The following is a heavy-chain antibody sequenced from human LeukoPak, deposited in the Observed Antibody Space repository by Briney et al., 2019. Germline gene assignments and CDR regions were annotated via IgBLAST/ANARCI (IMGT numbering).Heavy chain of an antibody. V-gene: IGHV4-4*07. J-gene: IGHJ4*02. CDR3: ARESKEAASFDY. CDR1: GDSITTYY. D-gene: IGHD4-11*01. CDR2: IYTSGST. Sequence: SETLSLTCTVSGDSITTYYWSWIRQPAGKGLEWIGRIYTSGSTNYNPSLKSRVTISVDTSKNQFSLKLSSVTAADTAVYYCARESKEAASFDYWGQGTLVTVSS.